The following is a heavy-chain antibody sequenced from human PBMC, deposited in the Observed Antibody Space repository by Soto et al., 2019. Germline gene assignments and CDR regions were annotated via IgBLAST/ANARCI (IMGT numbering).Heavy chain of an antibody. CDR3: VKDDGGYPSTAPH. Sequence: EVQLLESGGGLVQPGGSLRLSCAASGITISNYPMSWVRQAPGKGLDWVSGISGSGDRTSYADSAKGRFTISKDISRNSLSLQLDSLGVEDKAVYFCVKDDGGYPSTAPHWGQGTLVTVSS. J-gene: IGHJ4*02. D-gene: IGHD3-22*01. CDR1: GITISNYP. CDR2: ISGSGDRT. V-gene: IGHV3-23*01.